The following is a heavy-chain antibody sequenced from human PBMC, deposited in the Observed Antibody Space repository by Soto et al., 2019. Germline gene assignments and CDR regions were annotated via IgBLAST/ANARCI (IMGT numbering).Heavy chain of an antibody. CDR1: GGTFSSYA. Sequence: EASVKVSCKASGGTFSSYAISWVRQAPGQGLEWMGGIIPIFGTANYAQKFQGRVTITADESTSTAYMELSSLRSEDTAVYYCASLGYCSSTSCPDVWGQGTTVTVSS. J-gene: IGHJ6*02. D-gene: IGHD2-2*01. CDR3: ASLGYCSSTSCPDV. V-gene: IGHV1-69*13. CDR2: IIPIFGTA.